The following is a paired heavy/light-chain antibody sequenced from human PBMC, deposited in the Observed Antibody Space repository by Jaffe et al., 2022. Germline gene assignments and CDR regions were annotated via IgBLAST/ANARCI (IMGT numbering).Light chain of an antibody. CDR1: SGINVGTCT. J-gene: IGLJ3*02. V-gene: IGLV5-45*01. CDR2: YTSDSDM. Sequence: QAVLTQPASLSVSPGASASLTCTLRSGINVGTCTIYWYQQKPGSPPQYLLMYTSDSDMHQGSGVPSRFSGSKDTSANAGILLISGLQSEDEADYYCMIWHTSAWVFGGGTKLTVL. CDR3: MIWHTSAWV.
Heavy chain of an antibody. Sequence: EVQLVESGGGLVQPGGSLRLSCAASGFTFSSYWMSWVRQAPGKGLEWVANINEDGSVKHHVDSVKGRFTISRDNAKNSLYLQMNTLGAEDTAVYYCGRDPWPRALDVWGQGTMVTVSS. J-gene: IGHJ3*01. CDR3: GRDPWPRALDV. CDR1: GFTFSSYW. CDR2: INEDGSVK. V-gene: IGHV3-7*01.